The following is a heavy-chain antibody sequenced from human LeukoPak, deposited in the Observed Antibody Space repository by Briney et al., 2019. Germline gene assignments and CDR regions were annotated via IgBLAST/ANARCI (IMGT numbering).Heavy chain of an antibody. CDR3: ATPREWLVLGFDY. V-gene: IGHV1-69*13. CDR2: IIPIFGAA. J-gene: IGHJ4*02. Sequence: SVKVSCKASGGTFSSYAISWVRQAPGQGLEWMGGIIPIFGAANYAQKFQGRVTITADESTSTAYMELSSLRSEDTAVYYCATPREWLVLGFDYWGQGTLVTVSS. CDR1: GGTFSSYA. D-gene: IGHD6-19*01.